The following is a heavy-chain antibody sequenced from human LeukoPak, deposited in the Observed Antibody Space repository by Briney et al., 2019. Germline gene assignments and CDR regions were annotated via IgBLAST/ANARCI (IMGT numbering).Heavy chain of an antibody. CDR1: GFTFTNHW. D-gene: IGHD3-3*02. CDR2: IKEDGSEK. J-gene: IGHJ5*02. CDR3: AKSGSSVFWS. Sequence: GGSLRLSCAALGFTFTNHWMSWVRLAPGKGLEWVANIKEDGSEKYYVDSVKGRFTVSRDNVKNSLFLQMNSLRVDDTAVYYCAKSGSSVFWSWGQGTLVTVSS. V-gene: IGHV3-7*03.